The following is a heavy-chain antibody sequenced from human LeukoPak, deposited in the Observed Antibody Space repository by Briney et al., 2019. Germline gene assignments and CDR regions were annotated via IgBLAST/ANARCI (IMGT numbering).Heavy chain of an antibody. CDR1: GGTFSSYA. V-gene: IGHV1-69*01. Sequence: SVKVSCKASGGTFSSYAISWVRQAPGQGLEWMGGIISIFGAANYTQKFQGRVTFTAAESTSTAYMELSSLRSEDTAVYYCARRTHARRDIVVVPAAEQYYYYYYGMDVWGQGTTVTVSS. CDR2: IISIFGAA. J-gene: IGHJ6*02. CDR3: ARRTHARRDIVVVPAAEQYYYYYYGMDV. D-gene: IGHD2-2*01.